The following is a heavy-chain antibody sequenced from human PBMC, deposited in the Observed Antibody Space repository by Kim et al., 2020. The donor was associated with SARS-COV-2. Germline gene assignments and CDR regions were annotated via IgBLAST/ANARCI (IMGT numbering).Heavy chain of an antibody. V-gene: IGHV4-30-2*05. CDR3: ARDRSATVTFSDAFDI. D-gene: IGHD4-17*01. Sequence: PALKRRGTISVDTSKNQFSLKLSSVTAADTAVYYCARDRSATVTFSDAFDIWGQGTMVTVSS. J-gene: IGHJ3*02.